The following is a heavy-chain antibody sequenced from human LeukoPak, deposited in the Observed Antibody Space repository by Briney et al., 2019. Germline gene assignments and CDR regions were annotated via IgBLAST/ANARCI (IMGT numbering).Heavy chain of an antibody. D-gene: IGHD3-10*01. J-gene: IGHJ4*02. V-gene: IGHV3-74*01. CDR2: INSDGSST. CDR1: GFTFRSYW. CDR3: ARSHYGSGNCFDY. Sequence: PGGSPRLSCAASGFTFRSYWMHWVRHAPGKGLVWVSRINSDGSSTSYADSVKGRFTISRDNAKNTLYLQMNSLRAEDTAVYYCARSHYGSGNCFDYWGQGTLVTVSS.